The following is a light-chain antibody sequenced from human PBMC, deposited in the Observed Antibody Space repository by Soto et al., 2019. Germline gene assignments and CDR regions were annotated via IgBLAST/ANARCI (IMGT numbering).Light chain of an antibody. CDR2: AAS. J-gene: IGKJ1*01. CDR1: QGIRND. Sequence: AIQMTQSPSSLSASVGDRVTITCRASQGIRNDLGWYQQKPGKAPKLLIYAASTLQSGVPSRFSGSGSGTDXXXXXXXXXXEDXXXYYCLQDXNSLRTFGQGTKVEIK. V-gene: IGKV1-6*01. CDR3: LQDXNSLRT.